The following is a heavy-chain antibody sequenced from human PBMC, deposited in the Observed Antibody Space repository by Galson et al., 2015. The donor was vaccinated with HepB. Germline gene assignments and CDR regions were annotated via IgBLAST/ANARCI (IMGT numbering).Heavy chain of an antibody. V-gene: IGHV3-30*04. CDR1: GFTFSSYA. CDR3: VRDYGRYCSGGRCYSGANWFDP. CDR2: ISYDGSEK. J-gene: IGHJ5*02. D-gene: IGHD2-15*01. Sequence: SLRLSCAASGFTFSSYAMHWVRQAPGKGLEWVAGISYDGSEKYYTDSVKGRFTISRDSSKNTLFLQMNTLRAEDTAVYYCVRDYGRYCSGGRCYSGANWFDPWGQGILVTVSS.